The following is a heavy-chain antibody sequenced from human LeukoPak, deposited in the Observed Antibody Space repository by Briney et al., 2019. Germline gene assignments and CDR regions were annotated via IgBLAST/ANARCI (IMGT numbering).Heavy chain of an antibody. D-gene: IGHD6-6*01. Sequence: SETLSLTCAVYGGSFSGYYWSWIRQPPGKGLEWIGEINXSGSTNYNPSLKSRVTISVDTSKNQFSLKLSSVTAADTAVYYCXXXHLXXARSKXRXXFDIWGQGTMVTVSS. CDR2: INXSGST. V-gene: IGHV4-34*01. J-gene: IGHJ3*02. CDR3: XXXHLXXARSKXRXXFDI. CDR1: GGSFSGYY.